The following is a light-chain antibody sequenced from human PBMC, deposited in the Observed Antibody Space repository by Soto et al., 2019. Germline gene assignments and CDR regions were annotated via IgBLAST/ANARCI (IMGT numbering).Light chain of an antibody. Sequence: EVVMTQSPATLSVSPGERVTLSCRASQSVRSNLAWYQQKPGQAPRLLIYGASTRATGIPARFSGSGSGTEFTLTISSLQSEDFAVYYCQQYNNGTREIFGQGTRLEIK. CDR3: QQYNNGTREI. CDR1: QSVRSN. V-gene: IGKV3-15*01. CDR2: GAS. J-gene: IGKJ5*01.